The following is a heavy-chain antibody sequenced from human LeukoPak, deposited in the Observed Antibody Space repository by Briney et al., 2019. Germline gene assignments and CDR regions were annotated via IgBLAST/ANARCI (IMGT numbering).Heavy chain of an antibody. J-gene: IGHJ3*02. CDR2: IIPIFGTA. CDR3: ARAETESAFDI. V-gene: IGHV1-69*13. CDR1: GGTFSSYA. Sequence: ASVKVSCKASGGTFSSYAISWVRQAPGQGREWMGGIIPIFGTANYAQMFQGRVTITADESTSTAYMELSSLRSEDTAVYYCARAETESAFDIWGQGTMVAVSS.